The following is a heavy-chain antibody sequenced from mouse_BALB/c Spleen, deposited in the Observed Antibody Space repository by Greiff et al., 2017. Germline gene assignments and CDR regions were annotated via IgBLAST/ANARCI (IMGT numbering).Heavy chain of an antibody. CDR2: ISNGGGST. V-gene: IGHV5-12-2*01. CDR1: GFTFSSYT. J-gene: IGHJ3*01. Sequence: EVKVVESGGGLVQPGGSLKLSCAASGFTFSSYTMSWVRQTPEKRLEWVAYISNGGGSTYYPDTVKGRFTISRDNAKNTLYLQMSSLKSEDTAMYYCARGFADWGQGTLVTVSA. CDR3: ARGFAD.